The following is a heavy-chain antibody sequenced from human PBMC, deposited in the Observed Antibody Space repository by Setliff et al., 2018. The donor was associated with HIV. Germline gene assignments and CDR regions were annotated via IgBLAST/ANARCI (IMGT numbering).Heavy chain of an antibody. CDR2: FYYNGDS. Sequence: PSETLSLTCTVSGDSVNDRSYFWGWIRQPPGKGLEWIGTFYYNGDSRYNPSLKSRVTISVDTSKNQFSLNLTSVTAADTALYYCARRLPIAWADYGPAGYFDPWGQGTLVTVSS. D-gene: IGHD4-17*01. V-gene: IGHV4-39*01. J-gene: IGHJ5*02. CDR1: GDSVNDRSYF. CDR3: ARRLPIAWADYGPAGYFDP.